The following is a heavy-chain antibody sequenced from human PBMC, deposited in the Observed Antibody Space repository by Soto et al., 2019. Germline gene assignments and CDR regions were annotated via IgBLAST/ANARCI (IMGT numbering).Heavy chain of an antibody. V-gene: IGHV3-23*01. CDR2: ISGSGCST. CDR3: APGLMPGCLLSGSSTWFDP. J-gene: IGHJ5*02. Sequence: GGSLRLSCAASGVTFSSYAMSWVRQAPGKGLEGVSAISGSGCSTYYAYSVKGRLTISRDNSKHTLYLQMNSLRAEDTAVYYFAPGLMPGCLLSGSSTWFDPWGQGALVTVSS. CDR1: GVTFSSYA. D-gene: IGHD1-26*01.